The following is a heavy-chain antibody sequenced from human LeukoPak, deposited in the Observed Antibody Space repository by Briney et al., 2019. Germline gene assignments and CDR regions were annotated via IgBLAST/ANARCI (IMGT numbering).Heavy chain of an antibody. J-gene: IGHJ4*02. D-gene: IGHD4/OR15-4a*01. CDR2: ISSTSTYI. CDR3: TRDSANYHFAY. CDR1: GFTFSNYN. V-gene: IGHV3-21*01. Sequence: PGGSLRLSCAASGFTFSNYNMNWVRQAPGKGLEWVSSISSTSTYIYYADSVKGRFTISRDNAKNSLYLQMNSLRTEDTAFYYCTRDSANYHFAYWGQGALVTVSS.